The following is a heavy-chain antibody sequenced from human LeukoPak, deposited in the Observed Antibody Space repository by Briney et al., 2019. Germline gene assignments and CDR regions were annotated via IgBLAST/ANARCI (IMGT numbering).Heavy chain of an antibody. CDR3: ARVSMVRGVIRYNWFDP. V-gene: IGHV1-18*04. Sequence: ASVKVSCKASGYTFTSYGISWVRQAPGQGLEWMGWISAYNGNRNYAQKLQGRVTMTTDTSTSTAYMELRSLRSDDTAVYYCARVSMVRGVIRYNWFDPWGQGTLVTVSS. CDR2: ISAYNGNR. CDR1: GYTFTSYG. J-gene: IGHJ5*02. D-gene: IGHD3-10*01.